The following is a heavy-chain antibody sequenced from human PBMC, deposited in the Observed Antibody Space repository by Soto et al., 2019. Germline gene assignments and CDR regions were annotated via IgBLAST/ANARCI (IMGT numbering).Heavy chain of an antibody. CDR1: GYSFTSYW. D-gene: IGHD6-13*01. J-gene: IGHJ6*02. Sequence: GESLKISCKGSGYSFTSYWIGWVRQMPGKGLEWMGIIYPGDSDTRYSPSFQGQVTISADKSISAAYLQWSSLKASDTAMYYCARSDGSSWQYYHYYGMDVWGQGTTVTVSS. V-gene: IGHV5-51*01. CDR2: IYPGDSDT. CDR3: ARSDGSSWQYYHYYGMDV.